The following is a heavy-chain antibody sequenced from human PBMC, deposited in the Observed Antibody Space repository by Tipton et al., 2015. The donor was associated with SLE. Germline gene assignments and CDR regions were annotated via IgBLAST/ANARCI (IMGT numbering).Heavy chain of an antibody. CDR3: ATGSGGRGDY. J-gene: IGHJ4*02. Sequence: TLSLTCTVSGRSVSSHFWSWIRQPPGKGLDWIGYIYDSVNTNYNPSLKSRVTISVDTSRTQFSVKLSSVTAADTAVYYCATGSGGRGDYWGQGALVTVSS. V-gene: IGHV4-4*08. D-gene: IGHD2-15*01. CDR2: IYDSVNT. CDR1: GRSVSSHF.